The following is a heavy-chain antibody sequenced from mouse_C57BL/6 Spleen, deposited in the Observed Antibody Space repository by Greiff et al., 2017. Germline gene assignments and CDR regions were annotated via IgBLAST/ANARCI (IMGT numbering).Heavy chain of an antibody. CDR3: VRQGDGYDGFAY. CDR2: IRSKSNNYAT. D-gene: IGHD2-2*01. V-gene: IGHV10-1*01. J-gene: IGHJ3*01. CDR1: GFSFNTYA. Sequence: EVMLVESGGGLVQPKGSLKLSCAASGFSFNTYAMNWVRQAPGKGLEWVARIRSKSNNYATYYADSVKDRFTISRDDSESMLYLQMNNLKTEDTAMYYCVRQGDGYDGFAYWGQGTLVTVSA.